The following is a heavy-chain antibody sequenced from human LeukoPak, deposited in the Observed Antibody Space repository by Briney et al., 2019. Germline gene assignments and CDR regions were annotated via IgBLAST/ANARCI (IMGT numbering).Heavy chain of an antibody. CDR2: IGAYTVNP. CDR3: ARRRFGWCSGGGCLCPSHYYCMDV. J-gene: IGHJ6*04. Sequence: ASVKVYCKASGYTVTSYGITWVRQAPGQRLGGMGWIGAYTVNPTYAQKPPCRVTMTTDTSTSPAYMELRRLSSDDKAVYYCARRRFGWCSGGGCLCPSHYYCMDVWPRGPAVTVSS. CDR1: GYTVTSYG. V-gene: IGHV1-18*04. D-gene: IGHD2-15*01.